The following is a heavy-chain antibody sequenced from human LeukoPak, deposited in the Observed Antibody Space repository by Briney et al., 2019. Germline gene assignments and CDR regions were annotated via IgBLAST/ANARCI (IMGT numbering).Heavy chain of an antibody. CDR2: SKNKRNGFSI. CDR3: AREGQGSGSYSGY. D-gene: IGHD3-10*01. CDR1: GFTFSDHY. V-gene: IGHV3-72*01. J-gene: IGHJ4*02. Sequence: PGGSLRLSCAASGFTFSDHYIDWVRQAPGKGLEWVGRSKNKRNGFSIDYAASVKGRFAISRDDSKNSMYLQMNSLRAEDTAVYYCAREGQGSGSYSGYWGQGTLVTVSS.